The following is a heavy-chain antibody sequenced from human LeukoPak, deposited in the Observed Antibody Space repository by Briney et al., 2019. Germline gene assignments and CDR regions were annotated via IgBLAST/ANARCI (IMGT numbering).Heavy chain of an antibody. CDR3: ARRLLWFGAIDY. CDR2: IYYSGST. V-gene: IGHV4-39*07. CDR1: GGSISSSSYY. J-gene: IGHJ4*02. D-gene: IGHD3-10*01. Sequence: SETLSLTCTVSGGSISSSSYYWGWIRQPPGKGLEWIGSIYYSGSTYYNPSLKSRVTISVDTSKDQFSLKLSSVTAADTAVYYCARRLLWFGAIDYWGQGTLVTVSS.